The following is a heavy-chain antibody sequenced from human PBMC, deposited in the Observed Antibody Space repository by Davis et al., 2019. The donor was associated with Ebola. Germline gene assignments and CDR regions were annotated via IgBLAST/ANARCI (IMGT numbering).Heavy chain of an antibody. Sequence: GGSLRLSCAASGFTFSSFGMHWVRQAPGKGLEWVAVISNDESDKYYADSVKGRFTISRDNSKNTLYLQMNSLRAEDTAIYYCARGAYGDYIVKAFDIWGQGTKVTVSS. CDR1: GFTFSSFG. D-gene: IGHD4-17*01. CDR2: ISNDESDK. J-gene: IGHJ3*02. V-gene: IGHV3-30*03. CDR3: ARGAYGDYIVKAFDI.